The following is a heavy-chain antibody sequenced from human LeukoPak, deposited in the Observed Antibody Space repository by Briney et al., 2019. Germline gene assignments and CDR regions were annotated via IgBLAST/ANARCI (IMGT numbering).Heavy chain of an antibody. J-gene: IGHJ5*02. Sequence: ASVKVSCKASGYTFTGYYMHWVRQAPGQGLEWMGWINPNSGGTNYAQKFQGRVTMTRDTSISTAYMELSRLRSDDTAVYHCARATVRYNWFDPWGQGTLVTVSS. CDR3: ARATVRYNWFDP. V-gene: IGHV1-2*02. CDR2: INPNSGGT. CDR1: GYTFTGYY. D-gene: IGHD4-11*01.